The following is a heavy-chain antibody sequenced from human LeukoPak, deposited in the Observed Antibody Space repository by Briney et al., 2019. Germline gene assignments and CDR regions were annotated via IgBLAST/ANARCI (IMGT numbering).Heavy chain of an antibody. D-gene: IGHD6-13*01. V-gene: IGHV3-23*01. CDR3: AKAVAAAPRGGYFDY. J-gene: IGHJ4*02. CDR1: GFIFSSYA. Sequence: ETGGSLRLSCAASGFIFSSYAMSWVRQAAGKGLEWVSAISGSGGSTYYADSVKGRFTIARDNSKNTLYLQMNSLRAEDTAVYYCAKAVAAAPRGGYFDYWGQGNLVTVSS. CDR2: ISGSGGST.